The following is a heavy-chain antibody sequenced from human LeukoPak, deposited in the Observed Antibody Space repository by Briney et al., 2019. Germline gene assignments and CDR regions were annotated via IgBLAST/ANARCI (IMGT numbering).Heavy chain of an antibody. D-gene: IGHD3-22*01. V-gene: IGHV4-38-2*01. CDR1: GSSITSGYY. Sequence: PSETLSLTCVVSGSSITSGYYWGWIRQPPGKGLEWVGSIYHGGTTYYNPSLKSRVTISVDTSKNQFSLKLSSVTAADTAVYYCARHEFDYDSPFDYWGQGTLVTVSS. CDR2: IYHGGTT. CDR3: ARHEFDYDSPFDY. J-gene: IGHJ4*02.